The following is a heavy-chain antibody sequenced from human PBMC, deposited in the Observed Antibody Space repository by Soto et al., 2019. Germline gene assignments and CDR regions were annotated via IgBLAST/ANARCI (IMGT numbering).Heavy chain of an antibody. CDR1: GFTFSSYA. D-gene: IGHD3-22*01. CDR2: ISGSGGST. CDR3: AKAPHSYYYDSTLGVGPYWYFDL. J-gene: IGHJ2*01. V-gene: IGHV3-23*01. Sequence: GGSLRLSCAASGFTFSSYAMSWVRQAPGKGLEWVSAISGSGGSTYYADSVKGRFTISRDNSKNTLYLQMNSLRAEDTAVYYCAKAPHSYYYDSTLGVGPYWYFDLWGRGTLVTVSS.